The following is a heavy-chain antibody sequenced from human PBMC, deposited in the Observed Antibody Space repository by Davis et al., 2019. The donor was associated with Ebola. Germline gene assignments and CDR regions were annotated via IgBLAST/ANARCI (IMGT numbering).Heavy chain of an antibody. Sequence: SETLSLTCTVSGGSISNYYWSWIRQPPGKGLEWMGYIYYTGSTNYNPSLKSRVIMSVDTSKNQFSLKVNSVTAADTAVYYCASFRGRQQLVDYYFDYWGQGTLVTVSS. CDR1: GGSISNYY. J-gene: IGHJ4*02. CDR3: ASFRGRQQLVDYYFDY. V-gene: IGHV4-59*01. CDR2: IYYTGST. D-gene: IGHD6-13*01.